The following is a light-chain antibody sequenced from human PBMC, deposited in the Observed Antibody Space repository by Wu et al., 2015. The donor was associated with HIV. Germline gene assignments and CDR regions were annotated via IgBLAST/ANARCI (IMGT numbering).Light chain of an antibody. V-gene: IGKV3-15*01. Sequence: EIVMTQSPATLSVSPGERATLSCRASQSVGSNLAWYHQKPGQAPRLLIYGASTRATGTPARFSGSGSGTEFTLTISSLQSEDFAVYYCQQYDNWYTFGQGTNLEIK. CDR2: GAS. J-gene: IGKJ2*01. CDR1: QSVGSN. CDR3: QQYDNWYT.